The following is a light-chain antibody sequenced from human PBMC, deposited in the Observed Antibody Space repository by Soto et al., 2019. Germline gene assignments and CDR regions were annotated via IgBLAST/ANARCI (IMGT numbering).Light chain of an antibody. CDR3: MQGTPWPQP. Sequence: DVVMTQSPLSLPVTLGQPASISCRSSQSLVYSDGNTYLNWFQQRPGQSPRRLIYKVSNRDSGVXATXSGSGSGTDFTLPITRVEAEDVGIYYCMQGTPWPQPFGQGTTVEIK. CDR2: KVS. V-gene: IGKV2-30*01. CDR1: QSLVYSDGNTY. J-gene: IGKJ1*01.